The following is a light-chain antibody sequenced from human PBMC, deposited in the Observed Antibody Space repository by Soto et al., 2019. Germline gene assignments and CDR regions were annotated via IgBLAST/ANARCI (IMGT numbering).Light chain of an antibody. CDR1: QSVSRNY. CDR2: GAS. V-gene: IGKV3-20*01. Sequence: EIVLTQSPGTLSLSPGERATLSCRASQSVSRNYLAWYQQKPGQAPRLLINGASRRATGIPDRFSGSGSGTDFTLTISRLEPEYFAVYYCQQYDSSSRTFGPGTKVDIK. J-gene: IGKJ3*01. CDR3: QQYDSSSRT.